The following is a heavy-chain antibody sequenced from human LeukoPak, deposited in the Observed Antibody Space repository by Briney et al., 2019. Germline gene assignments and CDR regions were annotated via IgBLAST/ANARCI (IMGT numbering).Heavy chain of an antibody. CDR1: GGSISSYY. V-gene: IGHV4-59*01. CDR3: ARGAYYSPY. CDR2: IYYSGST. J-gene: IGHJ4*02. D-gene: IGHD3-10*01. Sequence: SETLSLTCTVSGGSISSYYWSWIRQPPGKGLEWIGYIYYSGSTNYNPSLKSRFTISVDTSKNQFSLKLSSVTAADTAVYYCARGAYYSPYWGQGTLVTVSS.